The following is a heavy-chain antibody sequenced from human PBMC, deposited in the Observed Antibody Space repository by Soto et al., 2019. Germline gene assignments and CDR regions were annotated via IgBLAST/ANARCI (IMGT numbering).Heavy chain of an antibody. Sequence: GGSLRLSCAASGFTFSSYAMSWVRQAPGKGLEWVSAISGSGGSTYYADSVKGRFTISRDNSKNTLYLQMNSLRAEDTAVYYCAKGPPSMVRGVIPPFDYWGQGTLVTVSS. D-gene: IGHD3-10*01. CDR2: ISGSGGST. V-gene: IGHV3-23*01. J-gene: IGHJ4*02. CDR3: AKGPPSMVRGVIPPFDY. CDR1: GFTFSSYA.